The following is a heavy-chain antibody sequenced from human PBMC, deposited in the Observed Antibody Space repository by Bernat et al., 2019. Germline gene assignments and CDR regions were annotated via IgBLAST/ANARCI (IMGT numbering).Heavy chain of an antibody. CDR3: ATSSGWYSGAFDI. CDR1: GFTFSSYG. J-gene: IGHJ3*02. Sequence: QVQLVESGGGVVQPGRSLRLSCAASGFTFSSYGMHWVRQAPGKGLEWVAVIYSGGSTYYADSVKGRFTISRDNSKNTLYLQMNSLRAEDTAVYYCATSSGWYSGAFDIWGQGTMVTVSS. D-gene: IGHD6-19*01. CDR2: IYSGGST. V-gene: IGHV3-NL1*01.